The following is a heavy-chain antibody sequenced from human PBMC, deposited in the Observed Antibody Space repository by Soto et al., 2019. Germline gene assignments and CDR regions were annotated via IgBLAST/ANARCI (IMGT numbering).Heavy chain of an antibody. D-gene: IGHD6-13*01. V-gene: IGHV3-23*01. J-gene: IGHJ4*02. CDR1: GFTFSSYA. Sequence: LRLSCAASGFTFSSYAMNWVRQAPGKGLEWVSVISGSGGSTYYADAVKGRFTISRDNSKSTLYLQMNSLRAEDTAVYYCANSIAAAGIAMDYWGQGTLVTVSS. CDR2: ISGSGGST. CDR3: ANSIAAAGIAMDY.